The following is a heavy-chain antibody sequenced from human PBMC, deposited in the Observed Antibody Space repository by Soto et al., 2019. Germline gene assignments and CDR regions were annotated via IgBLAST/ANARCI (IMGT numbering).Heavy chain of an antibody. CDR1: GFTFSTYS. CDR2: LSGGGAKT. V-gene: IGHV3-23*01. Sequence: EVQLLESGGGLVQPWGSLRLSCAASGFTFSTYSMAWVRQAPGKGLAWVSGLSGGGAKTFYADSVKGRFTISVDNSKNTVSLQMNSLRVEDTAVYYCARWDGYGDEWGQGTLVTVSS. D-gene: IGHD5-12*01. CDR3: ARWDGYGDE. J-gene: IGHJ4*02.